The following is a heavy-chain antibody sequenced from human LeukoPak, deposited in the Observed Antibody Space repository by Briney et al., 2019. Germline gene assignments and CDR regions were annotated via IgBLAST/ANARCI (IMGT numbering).Heavy chain of an antibody. CDR3: AKDLVSSGYYPWAFDI. CDR2: ISGSGVNT. Sequence: HAGGSLRLSCAASGFTFNSYAMSWVRQAPGKGLEWVSGISGSGVNTYYADSVKGRFTISRDNSKNTLYLQMNSLRADDTAVYYCAKDLVSSGYYPWAFDIWGQGTMVTVSS. J-gene: IGHJ3*02. CDR1: GFTFNSYA. D-gene: IGHD3-22*01. V-gene: IGHV3-23*01.